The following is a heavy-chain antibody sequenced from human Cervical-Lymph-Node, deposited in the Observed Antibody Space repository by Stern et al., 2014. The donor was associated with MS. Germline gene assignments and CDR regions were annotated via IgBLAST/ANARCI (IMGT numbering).Heavy chain of an antibody. D-gene: IGHD6-13*01. Sequence: QVQLVESGGGVVQPGRSLRLSCAASGFTFRSYGMHWVRQAPGKGLEWGAIISYDGRNKHYTDSVKGRFTISRDNSKNTLYLQMTSLRAEDTAVYYCAKDLTAVALYLEYWGQGAVVTVPS. CDR2: ISYDGRNK. J-gene: IGHJ4*02. V-gene: IGHV3-30*18. CDR3: AKDLTAVALYLEY. CDR1: GFTFRSYG.